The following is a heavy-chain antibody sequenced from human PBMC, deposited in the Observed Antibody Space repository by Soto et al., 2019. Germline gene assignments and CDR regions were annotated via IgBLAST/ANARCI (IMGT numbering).Heavy chain of an antibody. J-gene: IGHJ4*02. D-gene: IGHD3-3*01. CDR1: GGSVSSDIYY. CDR3: ATWSGSYFPY. Sequence: QVQLQESGPGLLKPSETLSLTCTVSGGSVSSDIYYWTWIRQPPGKGLEWIGYLYYSGTTNYNPSLKSRVTISRDTSKNQFSLQLFSVTAADTAVYYCATWSGSYFPYWGQGTLVTVSS. V-gene: IGHV4-61*01. CDR2: LYYSGTT.